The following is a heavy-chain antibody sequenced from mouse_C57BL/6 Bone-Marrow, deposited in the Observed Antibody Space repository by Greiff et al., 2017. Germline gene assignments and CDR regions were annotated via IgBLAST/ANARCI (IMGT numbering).Heavy chain of an antibody. CDR1: GFTFTDHY. Sequence: EVQLVESGGGLVQPGGSLSLSCAASGFTFTDHYMSWVRQPPGKALEWLGFISNKANGYTTEYSVSVKGRFTISRDNTQSILYLQMNALGAEDGDSYVCASYKGFYAMDYWGQGTSVTVSS. V-gene: IGHV7-3*01. CDR2: ISNKANGYTT. J-gene: IGHJ4*01. CDR3: ASYKGFYAMDY. D-gene: IGHD3-3*01.